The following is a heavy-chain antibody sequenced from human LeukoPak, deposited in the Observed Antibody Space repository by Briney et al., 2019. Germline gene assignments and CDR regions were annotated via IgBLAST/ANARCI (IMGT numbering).Heavy chain of an antibody. V-gene: IGHV6-1*01. CDR1: GDSVSSNSAA. Sequence: SQTLSLTCAISGDSVSSNSAAWNWIRQSPSRGLEWLGRTYYRSKWYNDYAVSVKSRITINPDTSKNQFSLQLNSVTPEDTAVYYCAGGIYGDYISRNVWFDPWGQGTLVTVSS. J-gene: IGHJ5*02. CDR2: TYYRSKWYN. D-gene: IGHD4-17*01. CDR3: AGGIYGDYISRNVWFDP.